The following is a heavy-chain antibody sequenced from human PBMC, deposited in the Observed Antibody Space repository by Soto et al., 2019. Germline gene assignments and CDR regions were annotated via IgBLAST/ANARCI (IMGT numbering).Heavy chain of an antibody. CDR1: GGSISRSSNY. V-gene: IGHV4-39*01. CDR2: IYYSGST. Sequence: PSETLSLTCTVSGGSISRSSNYWGWIRQPPGKGLEWIGSIYYSGSTHYNPSLKSRVTISVDTSKSQFSLKLSSVTAADTAVYYCARHYSGSGDYWGQGALVTVS. D-gene: IGHD3-10*01. J-gene: IGHJ4*02. CDR3: ARHYSGSGDY.